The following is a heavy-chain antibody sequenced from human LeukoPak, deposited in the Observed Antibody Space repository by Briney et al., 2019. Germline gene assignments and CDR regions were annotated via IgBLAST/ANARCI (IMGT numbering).Heavy chain of an antibody. Sequence: AGGSLRLSCTGAGFTFATYTFNWVRQAPGKGLEWVSAISGSGGSTYYADSVKGRFTISRDNSKNTLYLQMNSLGAEDTAVYYCAKDSREPKYYYDSSGYPDYWGQGTLVTVSS. V-gene: IGHV3-23*01. CDR2: ISGSGGST. D-gene: IGHD3-22*01. CDR1: GFTFATYT. J-gene: IGHJ4*02. CDR3: AKDSREPKYYYDSSGYPDY.